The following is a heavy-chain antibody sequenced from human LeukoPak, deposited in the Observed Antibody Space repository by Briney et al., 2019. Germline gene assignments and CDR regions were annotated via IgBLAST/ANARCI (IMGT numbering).Heavy chain of an antibody. J-gene: IGHJ4*02. D-gene: IGHD4-23*01. CDR3: AKAPVPGGKSDFDY. CDR2: ISGSGNNT. V-gene: IGHV3-23*01. CDR1: EFTFRNYA. Sequence: GGPLTLSCAASEFTFRNYAMIWVRQPPAKGLDWVSAISGSGNNTYYADSVKGRFTISGDNSKNTLYLQMNSLRAEDTDVYYCAKAPVPGGKSDFDYWGQGTLVTVSS.